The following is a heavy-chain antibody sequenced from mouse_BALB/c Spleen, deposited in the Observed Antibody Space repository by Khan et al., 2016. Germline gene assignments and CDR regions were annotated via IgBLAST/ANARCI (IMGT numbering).Heavy chain of an antibody. V-gene: IGHV1-77*01. Sequence: QVQLQQSGTVLPRPGASVKLSCKASGYTFTDYYLHWVKQRTGQGLEWIGEIFPGSGSTYYNEKFKGKASLTADTSSSTAYMQLSSLTSEDSAVYFCARSYYGYFAMDYWGHGASVTVSS. CDR1: GYTFTDYY. CDR2: IFPGSGST. D-gene: IGHD1-2*01. CDR3: ARSYYGYFAMDY. J-gene: IGHJ4*01.